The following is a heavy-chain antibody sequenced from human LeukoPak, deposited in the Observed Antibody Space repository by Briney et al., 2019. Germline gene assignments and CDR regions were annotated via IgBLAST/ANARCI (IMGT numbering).Heavy chain of an antibody. J-gene: IGHJ4*02. CDR3: ARDLNDGGSSYEPY. V-gene: IGHV1-2*02. CDR1: GYTFTGYY. D-gene: IGHD2-15*01. CDR2: INPNSGGT. Sequence: ASVKVSCKASGYTFTGYYMHWLRQAPGQGLEWMGWINPNSGGTNYAQKFQGRVTMTRDTSISTAYMELSRLRSDDTAVYYCARDLNDGGSSYEPYWGQGTQVTVSS.